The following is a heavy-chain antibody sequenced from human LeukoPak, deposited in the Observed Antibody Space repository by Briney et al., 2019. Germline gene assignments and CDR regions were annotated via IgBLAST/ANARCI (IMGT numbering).Heavy chain of an antibody. CDR1: GFTFDDYG. D-gene: IGHD3-22*01. CDR3: ARVVPSMIVVVTQPSLDY. Sequence: PGGSLRLSCAASGFTFDDYGMSWVHQAPGKGLEWVSGINWNGDSTGYADSVKGRFTISRDNAKNSLYLQMNSLRAEDTALYYCARVVPSMIVVVTQPSLDYWGQGTLVTVSS. V-gene: IGHV3-20*04. J-gene: IGHJ4*02. CDR2: INWNGDST.